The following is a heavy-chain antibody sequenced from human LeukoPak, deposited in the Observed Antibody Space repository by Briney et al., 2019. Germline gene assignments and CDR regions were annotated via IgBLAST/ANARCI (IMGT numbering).Heavy chain of an antibody. D-gene: IGHD3-22*01. CDR3: ARGGPYYDSSRANDLNY. CDR1: GYTFTDYY. CDR2: INPNSGGT. Sequence: ASVKVSCKASGYTFTDYYMHWVRQAPGQGLEWMGWINPNSGGTNYAQKFQGWVTMTRDTSISTAYMEMSRLTSDDTAVFYCARGGPYYDSSRANDLNYWGQGTLVTVSS. J-gene: IGHJ4*02. V-gene: IGHV1-2*04.